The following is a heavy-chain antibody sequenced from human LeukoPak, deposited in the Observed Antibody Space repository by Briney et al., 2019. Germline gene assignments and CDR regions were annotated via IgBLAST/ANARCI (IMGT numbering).Heavy chain of an antibody. D-gene: IGHD3-22*01. CDR1: GGTFSSYV. Sequence: ASVKVSCKASGGTFSSYVISWVRQAPGQGLEWMGRIIPILGIANYAQKFQGRVTITADKSTSTAYMELSSLRSEDTAVYYCASPYYYDSSGYYQGAFDIWGQGTMVTVSS. J-gene: IGHJ3*02. CDR3: ASPYYYDSSGYYQGAFDI. V-gene: IGHV1-69*04. CDR2: IIPILGIA.